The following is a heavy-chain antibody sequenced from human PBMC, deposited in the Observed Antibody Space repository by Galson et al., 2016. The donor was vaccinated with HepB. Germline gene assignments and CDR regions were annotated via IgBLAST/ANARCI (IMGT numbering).Heavy chain of an antibody. J-gene: IGHJ4*02. CDR2: VNGDGSIT. V-gene: IGHV3-74*01. CDR3: TRVPADSTVRLDY. Sequence: SLRLSCAASGFTFTNYWIHWVRQAPGKGLVWVSCVNGDGSITDYADSVKGRFTVSSDNAKNTLYLQMKSLGAEDAAMYYCTRVPADSTVRLDYWGPGTLVTVSS. CDR1: GFTFTNYW. D-gene: IGHD2-2*01.